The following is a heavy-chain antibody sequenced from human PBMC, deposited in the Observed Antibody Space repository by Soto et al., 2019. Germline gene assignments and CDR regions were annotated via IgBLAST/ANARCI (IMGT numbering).Heavy chain of an antibody. CDR1: GFTFSSCA. CDR3: AREYTAWPLAYGLDV. CDR2: ISGGGNT. J-gene: IGHJ6*02. D-gene: IGHD2-2*02. V-gene: IGHV3-23*01. Sequence: PGGSLRLSCAASGFTFSSCAMAWVRQAPGKGLEWVSVISGGGNTYYAASVTGRFTISRDNAKNSVSLQMNSLRAEDTAVYYCAREYTAWPLAYGLDVWGQGTTVTVSS.